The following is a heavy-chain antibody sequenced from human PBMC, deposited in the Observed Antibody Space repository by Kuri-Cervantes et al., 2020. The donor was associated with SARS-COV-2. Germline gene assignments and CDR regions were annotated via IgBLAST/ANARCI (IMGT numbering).Heavy chain of an antibody. J-gene: IGHJ6*03. V-gene: IGHV4-30-4*08. CDR3: ARIIVGATYYYYYYYMDV. D-gene: IGHD1-26*01. Sequence: SETLSLTCTVSGDSISSGEYYWSWIRQPPGKGLEWIGYIYYSGSTYYNPSLKSRVTISVDTSKNQFSLKLSSVTAADTAVYYCARIIVGATYYYYYYYMDVWSKGTTVTVSS. CDR2: IYYSGST. CDR1: GDSISSGEYY.